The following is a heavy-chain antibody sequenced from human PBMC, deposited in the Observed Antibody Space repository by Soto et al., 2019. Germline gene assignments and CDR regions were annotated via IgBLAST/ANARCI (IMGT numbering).Heavy chain of an antibody. V-gene: IGHV1-3*01. D-gene: IGHD7-27*01. Sequence: ASVKVSCKASGYTFTTYAMHWVRQAPGQRLEWMGWINAGNGDTKYSQRFQGRVTITRDTSAGTAYMELSSLRSEDTAVYYCARDRGTANWGPGQFPMDVWGQGTTVTVSS. CDR2: INAGNGDT. J-gene: IGHJ6*02. CDR1: GYTFTTYA. CDR3: ARDRGTANWGPGQFPMDV.